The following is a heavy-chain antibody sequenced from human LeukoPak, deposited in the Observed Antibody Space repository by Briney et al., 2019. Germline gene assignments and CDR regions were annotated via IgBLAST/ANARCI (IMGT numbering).Heavy chain of an antibody. CDR1: GFSFSTYA. V-gene: IGHV3-23*01. CDR3: AKTMGSIDIAY. J-gene: IGHJ4*02. CDR2: IGGSGGNT. D-gene: IGHD3-10*01. Sequence: GGSLRLFCAASGFSFSTYAMSWVRQAPGKGLEWVSTIGGSGGNTYYADSVKGRFTISRDNSKNTLYLQMNSLRAEDTAVYYCAKTMGSIDIAYWGQGTLVTVSS.